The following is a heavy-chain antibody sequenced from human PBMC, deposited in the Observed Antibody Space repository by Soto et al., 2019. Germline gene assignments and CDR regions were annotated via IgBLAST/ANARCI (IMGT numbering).Heavy chain of an antibody. V-gene: IGHV5-51*01. J-gene: IGHJ6*02. CDR2: IYPGDSDT. CDR3: ARGWTCSEYTSSPGMDV. D-gene: IGHD6-6*01. CDR1: GYSFTSYW. Sequence: PGESLKISCKGSGYSFTSYWIGWVRQMPGKGLEWMGIIYPGDSDTRYSPSFQGQVTISADKSISTAYLQWSSLKASDTAMYYCARGWTCSEYTSSPGMDVWGQGTTVTVAS.